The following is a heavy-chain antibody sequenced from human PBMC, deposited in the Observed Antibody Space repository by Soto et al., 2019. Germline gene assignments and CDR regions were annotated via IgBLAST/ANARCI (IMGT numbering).Heavy chain of an antibody. J-gene: IGHJ6*02. Sequence: GASVKVSCKASGGTFSSYAISWVRQAPGQGLEWMGGIIPIFGTANYAQKFQGRVTITADESTSTAYMELSSLRSEDTAVYYCAKVQADYYYYGMDVWGQGTTVNVSS. CDR2: IIPIFGTA. CDR3: AKVQADYYYYGMDV. CDR1: GGTFSSYA. V-gene: IGHV1-69*13.